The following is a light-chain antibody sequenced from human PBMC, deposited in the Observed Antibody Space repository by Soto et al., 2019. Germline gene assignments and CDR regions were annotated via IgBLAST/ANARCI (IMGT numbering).Light chain of an antibody. CDR2: GAS. V-gene: IGKV1-16*02. CDR1: QDIFTY. Sequence: DIQMTQSPSSLSASVGDRVTLTCRASQDIFTYLAWFQQRPGKAPNSLIYGASSLQTGVSSKFTGSGSGTEFPLTISSLQPEDFATNYCQQYYAFPLTFGGGTKVDIK. J-gene: IGKJ4*01. CDR3: QQYYAFPLT.